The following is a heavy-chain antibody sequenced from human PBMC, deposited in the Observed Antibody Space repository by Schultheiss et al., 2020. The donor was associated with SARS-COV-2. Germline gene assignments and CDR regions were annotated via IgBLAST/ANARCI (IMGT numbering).Heavy chain of an antibody. CDR1: GFTFSSYA. D-gene: IGHD3-3*01. J-gene: IGHJ5*02. CDR3: ARGGYYDYNWFDP. CDR2: IYSGGST. Sequence: GGSLRLSCAASGFTFSSYAMSWVRQAPGKGLEWVSVIYSGGSTYYADSVKGRFTISRDNSKNTLYLQMNSLRAEDTAVYYCARGGYYDYNWFDPWGQGTLVTVSS. V-gene: IGHV3-66*01.